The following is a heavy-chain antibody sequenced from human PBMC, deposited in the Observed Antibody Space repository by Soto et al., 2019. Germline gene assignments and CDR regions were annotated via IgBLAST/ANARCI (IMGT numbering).Heavy chain of an antibody. CDR1: GGTFSSYA. V-gene: IGHV1-69*01. Sequence: QMQLVQSGAEVKKPGSSVKVSCKASGGTFSSYAISWVRQAPGQGLEWMGGIIPIFGTADYAQKFQGRVTITADESTSTAYMELSSLRSEDTAVYYCSREYTMIVVARGYFDYWGQGTLVTVSS. CDR2: IIPIFGTA. J-gene: IGHJ4*02. CDR3: SREYTMIVVARGYFDY. D-gene: IGHD3-22*01.